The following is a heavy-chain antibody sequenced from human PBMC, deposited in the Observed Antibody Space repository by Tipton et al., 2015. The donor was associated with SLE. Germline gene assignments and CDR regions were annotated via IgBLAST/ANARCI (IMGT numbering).Heavy chain of an antibody. CDR1: GFTFSSYG. D-gene: IGHD2-15*01. V-gene: IGHV3-33*01. Sequence: SLRLSCAASGFTFSSYGMHWVRQAPGKGLEWVAVIWYDGSNKYYADSVKGRFTISRDNSKNTLYLQMNSLRAEDTAVYYCARDVVKNAFDIWGQGTMVTVSS. CDR3: ARDVVKNAFDI. J-gene: IGHJ3*02. CDR2: IWYDGSNK.